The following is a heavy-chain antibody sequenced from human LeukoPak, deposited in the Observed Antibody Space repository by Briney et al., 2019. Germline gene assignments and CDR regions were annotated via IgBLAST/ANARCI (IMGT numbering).Heavy chain of an antibody. CDR1: GYTFTSYG. CDR3: ARVDYGDYKTGY. D-gene: IGHD4-17*01. Sequence: ASVKVSCKASGYTFTSYGISWVRQAPRQGLEWMGWISAYNGNTNYAQKLQGRVTMTTDTSTSTAYMELRSLRSDDTAVYYCARVDYGDYKTGYWGQGTLVTVSS. CDR2: ISAYNGNT. V-gene: IGHV1-18*01. J-gene: IGHJ4*02.